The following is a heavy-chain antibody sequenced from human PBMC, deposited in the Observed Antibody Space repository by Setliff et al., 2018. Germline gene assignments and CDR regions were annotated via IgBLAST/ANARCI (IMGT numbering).Heavy chain of an antibody. D-gene: IGHD6-19*01. V-gene: IGHV4-59*01. CDR3: ARSIISVAGSSAFDF. CDR1: GGSISSYY. CDR2: IYYSGRT. J-gene: IGHJ4*02. Sequence: SETLSLTCTVSGGSISSYYWSWIRQPPGKGLEWIGYIYYSGRTNYNPSLKSRVTISVDTSKNQFSLTLSSVTAAATAVYYCARSIISVAGSSAFDFWGQGTLVTVSS.